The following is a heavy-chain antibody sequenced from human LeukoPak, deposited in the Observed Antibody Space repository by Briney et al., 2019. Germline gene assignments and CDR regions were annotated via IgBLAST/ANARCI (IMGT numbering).Heavy chain of an antibody. Sequence: GGSLRLSCAASGFTFSSYSMNWVHQAPGKGLEWVSSISNSSSYIYYADSVKGRFTISRDNAKNSPYLQMNSLRAEDTAVYYCARDTAAAGWYYYYMDVWGKGTTVTVSS. CDR2: ISNSSSYI. CDR3: ARDTAAAGWYYYYMDV. J-gene: IGHJ6*03. CDR1: GFTFSSYS. D-gene: IGHD6-13*01. V-gene: IGHV3-21*01.